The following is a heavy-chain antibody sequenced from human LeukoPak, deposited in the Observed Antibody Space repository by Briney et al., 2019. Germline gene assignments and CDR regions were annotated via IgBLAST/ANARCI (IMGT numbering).Heavy chain of an antibody. J-gene: IGHJ4*02. Sequence: GGSLRLSCAASGSTFSSYGMHWVRQAPGKGLEWVAVIWYDGSNKYYADSVKGQFTVSRDNSKNTLYLQMNSLRAEDTAVYYCARDMGGYLDYWGQGTLVTVSS. CDR3: ARDMGGYLDY. V-gene: IGHV3-33*01. CDR1: GSTFSSYG. CDR2: IWYDGSNK. D-gene: IGHD2-15*01.